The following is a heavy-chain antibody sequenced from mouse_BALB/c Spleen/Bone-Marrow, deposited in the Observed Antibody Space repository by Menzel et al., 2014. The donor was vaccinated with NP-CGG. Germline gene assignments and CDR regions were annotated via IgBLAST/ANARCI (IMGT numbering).Heavy chain of an antibody. CDR3: ARQGYYGKGDY. J-gene: IGHJ2*01. V-gene: IGHV4-1*02. D-gene: IGHD2-1*01. Sequence: EVKVVESGGGLVQPGGSLKLSCAASGFDFSRYWMSWVRQAPGKGLEWIGEINPDSSTINYTPSLKDKFIISGDNAKNMLYLQMSKVRSEDTALYYCARQGYYGKGDYWGQGTTLTVSS. CDR1: GFDFSRYW. CDR2: INPDSSTI.